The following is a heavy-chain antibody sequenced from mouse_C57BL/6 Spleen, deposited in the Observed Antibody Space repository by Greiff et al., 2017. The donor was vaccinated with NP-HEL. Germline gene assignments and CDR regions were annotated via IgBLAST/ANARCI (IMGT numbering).Heavy chain of an antibody. CDR1: GFTFSDYG. CDR2: ISSGSSTI. V-gene: IGHV5-17*01. D-gene: IGHD2-10*01. Sequence: EVQLQQSGGGLVKPGGSLKLSCAASGFTFSDYGMHWVRQAPEKGLEWVAYISSGSSTIYYADTVKGRFTISRDNAKNTLFLQMTSLMSEDTAMYYCARGGPYKGYFDVWGTGTTVTVSS. CDR3: ARGGPYKGYFDV. J-gene: IGHJ1*03.